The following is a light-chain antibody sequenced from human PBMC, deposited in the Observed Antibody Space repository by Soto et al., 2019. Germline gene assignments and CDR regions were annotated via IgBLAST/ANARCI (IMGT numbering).Light chain of an antibody. CDR3: QQSYSTPT. CDR2: GAS. J-gene: IGKJ2*01. V-gene: IGKV1-39*01. CDR1: QSISSY. Sequence: DIQMTQSPSSLSASVGDRVTITCRASQSISSYLNWYQQKPGKAPKILIYGASSLQSGVPSRFSGSGSGIDFTLTISSLQPEDFATYYCQQSYSTPTFGQGTKLEIK.